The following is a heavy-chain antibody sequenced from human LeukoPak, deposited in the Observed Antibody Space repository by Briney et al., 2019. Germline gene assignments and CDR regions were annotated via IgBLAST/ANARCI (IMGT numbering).Heavy chain of an antibody. CDR1: GGSISSNY. V-gene: IGHV4-59*01. CDR3: ARVQQQLLPFDS. D-gene: IGHD6-13*01. Sequence: KPSETLSLTCSVSGGSISSNYWSWIRQPPGKGLEWIGNIYYSGSTNYTPSLKSRVTISVDTSKNQFSLKLSSVTAADTAVYYCARVQQQLLPFDSWGQGILVTVSS. CDR2: IYYSGST. J-gene: IGHJ4*02.